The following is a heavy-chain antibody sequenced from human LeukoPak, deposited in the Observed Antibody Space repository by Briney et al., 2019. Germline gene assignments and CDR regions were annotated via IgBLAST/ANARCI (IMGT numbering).Heavy chain of an antibody. CDR2: FDPEDGET. V-gene: IGHV1-24*01. Sequence: ASVKVSCKVSGYTLTELSMHWVRQAPGKGLEWMGGFDPEDGETIYAQKLQGRVTMTEDTSTDTAYMELSSLRSEDTAVYYCATDPGFWYYFDYWGQGTLVTVSS. J-gene: IGHJ4*02. CDR3: ATDPGFWYYFDY. D-gene: IGHD3-3*01. CDR1: GYTLTELS.